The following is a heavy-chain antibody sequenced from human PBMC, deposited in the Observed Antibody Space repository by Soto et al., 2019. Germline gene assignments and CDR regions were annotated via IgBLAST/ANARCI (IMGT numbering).Heavy chain of an antibody. Sequence: QITFKESGPTLVKPKQTLALTCTFSGFSVTSDGLGVGWIRQPPGKALEWLAVIFWDDDKRYSPSLESRLSIARDTSKDQVFLTMTNMETVDTATYYRALLNDGDYTFWGQGNRVTVSS. CDR3: ALLNDGDYTF. CDR1: GFSVTSDGLG. J-gene: IGHJ4*02. CDR2: IFWDDDK. V-gene: IGHV2-5*02. D-gene: IGHD4-17*01.